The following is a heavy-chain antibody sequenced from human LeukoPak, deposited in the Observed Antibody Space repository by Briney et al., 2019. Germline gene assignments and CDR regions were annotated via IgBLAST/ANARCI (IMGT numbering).Heavy chain of an antibody. V-gene: IGHV3-49*04. Sequence: PGRSLRLSCTGSGFTFGDYAMSWVRQAPGKGLEWVAFIRSKAYGGTPEYAASVKGRFTISRDDSKNIAYVQMNNLRTEDTAVYYCTRTPSAAAPFDYWGQGSLVTVSS. CDR2: IRSKAYGGTP. J-gene: IGHJ4*02. CDR3: TRTPSAAAPFDY. CDR1: GFTFGDYA. D-gene: IGHD2-2*01.